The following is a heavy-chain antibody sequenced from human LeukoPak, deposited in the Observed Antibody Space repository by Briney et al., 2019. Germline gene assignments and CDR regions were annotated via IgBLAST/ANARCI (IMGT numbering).Heavy chain of an antibody. CDR3: AKDEFSSTGCYGMDV. V-gene: IGHV3-23*01. Sequence: GGSLRLSCAASGFTFSSYAMSWVRQAPGKGLEWVSAISGSGGSTYYADSVKGRFTISRDNSKNTLYLQMNSLRAEDTAVYYCAKDEFSSTGCYGMDVWGQGTTVTVSS. D-gene: IGHD2-2*01. CDR1: GFTFSSYA. CDR2: ISGSGGST. J-gene: IGHJ6*02.